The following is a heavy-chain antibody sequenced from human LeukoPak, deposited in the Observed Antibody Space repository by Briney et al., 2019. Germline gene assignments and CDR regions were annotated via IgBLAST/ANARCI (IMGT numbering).Heavy chain of an antibody. J-gene: IGHJ4*02. V-gene: IGHV3-7*01. Sequence: GGSLRLSCVASGFSFSDSWMSWVRQAPGKGLEWVADIKKDGSVKEYVDSVKGRFTISRDNAKNSLYLQMNSLRAEDTAVYYCARDFAAAGGVDYWGQGTLVTVSS. D-gene: IGHD6-13*01. CDR3: ARDFAAAGGVDY. CDR2: IKKDGSVK. CDR1: GFSFSDSW.